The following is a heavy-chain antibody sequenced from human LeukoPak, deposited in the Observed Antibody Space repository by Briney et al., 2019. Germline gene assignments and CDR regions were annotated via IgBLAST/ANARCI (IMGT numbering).Heavy chain of an antibody. J-gene: IGHJ4*02. CDR2: ISGSGGST. V-gene: IGHV3-23*01. Sequence: GGSLRLSCAASGFTFSSYAMSWVRQAPGKGLEWVSAISGSGGSTYYADSVKGRFTISRDNSKNTLYLQMNSLRAEDTAVYYCAKDREDYCSGGSCYSFDYWGQGTLVTVSS. CDR1: GFTFSSYA. D-gene: IGHD2-15*01. CDR3: AKDREDYCSGGSCYSFDY.